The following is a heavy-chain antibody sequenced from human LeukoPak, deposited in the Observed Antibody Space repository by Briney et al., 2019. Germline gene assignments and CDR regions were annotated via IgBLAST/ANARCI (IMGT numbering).Heavy chain of an antibody. J-gene: IGHJ4*02. D-gene: IGHD6-13*01. Sequence: RGSLRLSCAASGFTFSSYAMHWVRQAPGKGLEWVAVISYDGSNKYYADSVKGRFTISRDNSKNTLYLQMNSLRPEDTAVYYCASTGYSSSWYFDYWGQRNLVTVSS. CDR3: ASTGYSSSWYFDY. V-gene: IGHV3-30*04. CDR2: ISYDGSNK. CDR1: GFTFSSYA.